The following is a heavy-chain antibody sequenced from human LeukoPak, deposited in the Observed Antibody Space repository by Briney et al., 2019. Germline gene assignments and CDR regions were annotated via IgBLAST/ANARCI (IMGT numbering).Heavy chain of an antibody. Sequence: GGSLRPSCAASGFTFSSYAMSWVRQAPGKGLEWVSAISGSGGSTYYADSVKGRFTISRDNSKNTLYLQMNSLRAEDTAVYYCAKSVTVVVPAALIDYWGQGTLVTVSS. CDR3: AKSVTVVVPAALIDY. CDR2: ISGSGGST. J-gene: IGHJ4*02. V-gene: IGHV3-23*01. D-gene: IGHD2-2*01. CDR1: GFTFSSYA.